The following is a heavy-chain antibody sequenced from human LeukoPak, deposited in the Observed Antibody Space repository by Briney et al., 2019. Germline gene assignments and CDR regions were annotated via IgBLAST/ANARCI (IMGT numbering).Heavy chain of an antibody. J-gene: IGHJ4*02. V-gene: IGHV1-24*01. CDR1: GYTLTELS. CDR2: FDPEDGET. D-gene: IGHD1-26*01. Sequence: ASVKVSCKVSGYTLTELSMHWVRQAPGKGLEWMGGFDPEDGETIYAQKFQGRVTMTGDTSTDTAYMELSSLRSEDTAVYYCATMGATGFDYWGQGTLVTVSS. CDR3: ATMGATGFDY.